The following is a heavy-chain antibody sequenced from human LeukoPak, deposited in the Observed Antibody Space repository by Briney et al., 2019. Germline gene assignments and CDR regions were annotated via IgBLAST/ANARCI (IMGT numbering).Heavy chain of an antibody. Sequence: GGSLRFSCAASAFTFSSYAMSWVRRAPGKGLEWVSAISGSGGSTYYADSVKGRFTITRDNSKNTLYLQMNSLRDDDTAVYYCAKDGEKNTVTTYDYWGQGTLVTVSS. V-gene: IGHV3-23*01. CDR1: AFTFSSYA. CDR2: ISGSGGST. D-gene: IGHD4-17*01. CDR3: AKDGEKNTVTTYDY. J-gene: IGHJ4*02.